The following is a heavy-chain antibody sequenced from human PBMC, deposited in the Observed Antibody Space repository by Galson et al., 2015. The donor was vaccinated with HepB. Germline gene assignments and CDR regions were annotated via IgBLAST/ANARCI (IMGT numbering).Heavy chain of an antibody. CDR3: ARDLVAAAGTYYYYGMDV. CDR2: INAGNGNT. CDR1: GYTFTSYA. Sequence: SVKVSCKASGYTFTSYAMHWVRQAPGQRLEWMGWINAGNGNTKYSQKFQGRVTITRDTSASTAYMELSSLRSEDTAVYYCARDLVAAAGTYYYYGMDVWGQGTTVTVSS. V-gene: IGHV1-3*01. D-gene: IGHD6-13*01. J-gene: IGHJ6*02.